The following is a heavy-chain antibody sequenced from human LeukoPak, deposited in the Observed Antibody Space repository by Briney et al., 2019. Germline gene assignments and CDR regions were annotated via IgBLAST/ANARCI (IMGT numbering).Heavy chain of an antibody. V-gene: IGHV1-46*01. J-gene: IGHJ4*02. CDR3: ARLSYYYDSSGYYGGSDY. CDR2: INPSGGST. D-gene: IGHD3-22*01. Sequence: ASVKVSCKASGYTFTSYYMHWVRQAPGQGLEWMGIINPSGGSTSYAQKFQGRVTMTRDTSTSTVYMELSSPRSEDTAVYYCARLSYYYDSSGYYGGSDYWGQGTLVTVPS. CDR1: GYTFTSYY.